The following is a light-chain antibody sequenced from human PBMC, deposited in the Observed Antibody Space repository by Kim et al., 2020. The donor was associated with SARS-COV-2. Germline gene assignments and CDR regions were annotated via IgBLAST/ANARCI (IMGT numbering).Light chain of an antibody. CDR3: QVWDTSSYV. CDR2: RDN. V-gene: IGLV3-9*01. Sequence: SYELTQPLSVSVALGQTASITCGGNNIGSKNVHWYQQKPGQAPVVVIYRDNDRPSGIPERFSGSNSGNTATLTISRAQAGDEADYYCQVWDTSSYVFGTGTRSPS. CDR1: NIGSKN. J-gene: IGLJ1*01.